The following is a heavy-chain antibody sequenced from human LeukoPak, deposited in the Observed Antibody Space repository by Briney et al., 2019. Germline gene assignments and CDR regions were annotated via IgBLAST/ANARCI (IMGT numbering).Heavy chain of an antibody. J-gene: IGHJ6*03. Sequence: VASVKVSCKASGYTFTSYYMHWVRQAPGQGLEWMGIINPSGGSTSYAQKFQGRVTMTRDMSTSTVYMELSSLRSDDTAVYYCARDISTHYDILTGYAAGYYYMDVWGKGTTVTVSS. CDR1: GYTFTSYY. CDR3: ARDISTHYDILTGYAAGYYYMDV. CDR2: INPSGGST. D-gene: IGHD3-9*01. V-gene: IGHV1-46*01.